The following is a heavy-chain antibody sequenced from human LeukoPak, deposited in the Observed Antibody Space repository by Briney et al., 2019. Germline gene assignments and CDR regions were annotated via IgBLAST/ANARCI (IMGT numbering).Heavy chain of an antibody. D-gene: IGHD6-13*01. Sequence: PGGSLRLSCAASGFTVSSNYMSWVRQAPGKGLEWVSVIYSGGSTYYADSVKGRFTISRDNSKNTLYLQMNSLRAEDTAVYYCARDLSSAAGGLDYRGQETLVTVSS. CDR2: IYSGGST. CDR1: GFTVSSNY. V-gene: IGHV3-53*01. J-gene: IGHJ4*02. CDR3: ARDLSSAAGGLDY.